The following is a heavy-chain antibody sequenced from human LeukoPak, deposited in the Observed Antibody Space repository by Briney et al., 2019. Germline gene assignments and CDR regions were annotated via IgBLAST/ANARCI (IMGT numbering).Heavy chain of an antibody. CDR3: AKDRWSSGWYEGGDY. Sequence: GSLRLSCAASGFTFSNYGMHWVRQAPGKGLEWVAFIRYDGSIKYYADSVKGRFTISRDNSQNTLYLQMNSLRAEDTAVYYCAKDRWSSGWYEGGDYWGRGTLVTVSS. D-gene: IGHD6-19*01. J-gene: IGHJ4*02. CDR1: GFTFSNYG. V-gene: IGHV3-30*02. CDR2: IRYDGSIK.